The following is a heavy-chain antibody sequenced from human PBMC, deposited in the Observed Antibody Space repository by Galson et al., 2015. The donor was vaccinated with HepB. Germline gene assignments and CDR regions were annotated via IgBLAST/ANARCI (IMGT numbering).Heavy chain of an antibody. CDR1: GFTFSSYA. J-gene: IGHJ4*02. CDR2: ISYDGSNK. CDR3: AREGGAVAVRWGEFVY. D-gene: IGHD4-23*01. V-gene: IGHV3-30-3*01. Sequence: SLRLSCAASGFTFSSYAMHWVCQAPGKGLEWVAVISYDGSNKYYADSVKGRFTISRDNSKNTLYLQMNSLRAEDTAVYYCAREGGAVAVRWGEFVYWGQGTLVTVSS.